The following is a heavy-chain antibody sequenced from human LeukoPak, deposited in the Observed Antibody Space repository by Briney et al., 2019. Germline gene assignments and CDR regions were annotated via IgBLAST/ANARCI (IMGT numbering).Heavy chain of an antibody. D-gene: IGHD4-23*01. CDR1: GFTFSDHY. V-gene: IGHV3-72*01. J-gene: IGHJ4*02. CDR3: ARDGMHGGNFDY. Sequence: SGGSLRLSCAASGFTFSDHYMDWFRQAPGTGLEWVARIQSKPNSYSTQYAASVKGRFTISRDDLKSSLRLQMNSLKTEDTAVYYCARDGMHGGNFDYWGQGTLVTVSS. CDR2: IQSKPNSYST.